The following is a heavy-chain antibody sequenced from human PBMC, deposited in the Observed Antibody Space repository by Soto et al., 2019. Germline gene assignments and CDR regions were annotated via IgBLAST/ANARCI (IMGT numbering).Heavy chain of an antibody. D-gene: IGHD3-3*01. J-gene: IGHJ4*02. CDR1: GLRFSNYG. CDR2: ISDDGSAT. Sequence: PGGSLRLSCAASGLRFSNYGMSRVRLAPGKGLEWVSGISDDGSATDYIDSVKGRFSISRDTSQSTLYLQMNSLRADDTAMYYCARWSYLDYWGQGTRVTVSS. CDR3: ARWSYLDY. V-gene: IGHV3-23*01.